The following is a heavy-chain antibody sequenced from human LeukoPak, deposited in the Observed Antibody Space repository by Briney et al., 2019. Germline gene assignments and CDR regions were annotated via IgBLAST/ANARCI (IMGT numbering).Heavy chain of an antibody. J-gene: IGHJ2*01. V-gene: IGHV3-23*01. CDR2: ISGSGGST. CDR3: AKDVGASWSWYFDL. Sequence: GGSLRLSCAASGFTFSNHAMSWVRQAPGKGLELVSAISGSGGSTYYADSAKGRFTISRDNSKETLYLQMNSLRAEDTAVYYCAKDVGASWSWYFDLWGRGTLVTVSS. CDR1: GFTFSNHA. D-gene: IGHD1-26*01.